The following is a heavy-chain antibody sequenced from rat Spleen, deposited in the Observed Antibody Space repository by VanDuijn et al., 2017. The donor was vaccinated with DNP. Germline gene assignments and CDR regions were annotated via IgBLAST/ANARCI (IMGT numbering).Heavy chain of an antibody. Sequence: QVQLQQSGAELAKPGSSVKISCKASGYTFTSYYRGWIKQTTGQGLEYIGYINMGSGGANYNEKFKGKATLTVDKSSNTAFMQLSSLTPDDSAVYYCARRRLPYWYFDFWGPGTMVTVSS. CDR2: INMGSGGA. CDR1: GYTFTSYY. CDR3: ARRRLPYWYFDF. V-gene: IGHV1-43*01. J-gene: IGHJ1*01. D-gene: IGHD1-4*01.